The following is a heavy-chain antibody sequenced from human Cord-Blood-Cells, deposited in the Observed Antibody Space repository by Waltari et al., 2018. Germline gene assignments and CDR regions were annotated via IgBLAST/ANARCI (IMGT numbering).Heavy chain of an antibody. V-gene: IGHV1-8*01. D-gene: IGHD6-13*01. J-gene: IGHJ4*02. CDR2: MNPNSGNT. Sequence: QVQLVQSGAEVKKPGASVKVSCKASGYTFTSYDINWVRQATGQGLEWKGWMNPNSGNTGYAQKYQGRVTMTRNTSISTAYMELSSLRSEDTAVYYCALVGYSSSWYYFDYWGQGTLVTVSS. CDR1: GYTFTSYD. CDR3: ALVGYSSSWYYFDY.